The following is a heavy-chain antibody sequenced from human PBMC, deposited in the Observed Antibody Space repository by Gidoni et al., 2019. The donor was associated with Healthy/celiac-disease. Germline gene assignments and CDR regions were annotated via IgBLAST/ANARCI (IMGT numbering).Heavy chain of an antibody. CDR2: IYYSGSN. CDR1: GGSISSGGYY. J-gene: IGHJ4*02. D-gene: IGHD3-10*01. CDR3: AREVAVLWFGEPYIDY. Sequence: QVQLQESGPGLVKHSQTLSLTCTVSGGSISSGGYYWSWIRQHPGKGLEWIVYIYYSGSNYYNPSLKSRVTISVDTSKNQFSLKLSSVTAADTAVYYCAREVAVLWFGEPYIDYWGQGTLVTVSS. V-gene: IGHV4-31*03.